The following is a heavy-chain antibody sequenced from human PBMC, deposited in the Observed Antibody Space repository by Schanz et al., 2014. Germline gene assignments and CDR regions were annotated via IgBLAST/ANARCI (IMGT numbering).Heavy chain of an antibody. CDR2: ISNGGGGYI. CDR1: GFTFRGYA. V-gene: IGHV3-23*01. CDR3: ARRITGTHHNPYYHGMDV. J-gene: IGHJ6*02. Sequence: EVQLLESGGDLVQPGGSLRLSCVVSGFTFRGYAMSWVRQAPGKGLQWVSTISNGGGGYISYADSVKGRFTISRDNSKNALYLQMNSLRAEDTAVYYCARRITGTHHNPYYHGMDVWGQGTTVTVSS. D-gene: IGHD1-20*01.